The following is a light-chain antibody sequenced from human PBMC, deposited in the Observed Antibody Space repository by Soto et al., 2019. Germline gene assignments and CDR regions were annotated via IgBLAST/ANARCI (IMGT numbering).Light chain of an antibody. J-gene: IGKJ3*01. CDR3: QEYHSPPFT. V-gene: IGKV1-33*01. CDR1: QNITNN. CDR2: HAS. Sequence: DIQMTQSPSSLSASIGDRVTITCQASQNITNNLSWYQQKPGKAPNLLIYHASKLAKGVTSRFSGSGSGTDFTLTISSLQPEDDATYYCQEYHSPPFTFGPGTKVDIK.